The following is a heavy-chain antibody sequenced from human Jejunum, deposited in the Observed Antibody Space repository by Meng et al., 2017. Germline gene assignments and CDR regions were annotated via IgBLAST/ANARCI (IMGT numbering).Heavy chain of an antibody. CDR1: GGSLKDFY. CDR3: ARALGAYGDSGFAY. Sequence: VQLPQWGAGLLKPSETLSLTCAVSGGSLKDFYWNWIRQPPGKGLEWIGEISHSGSTNYNPSLKSRVTISVDRSQNQLSLKLTSVSGTDTAVYFCARALGAYGDSGFAYWGQGALVTVSS. J-gene: IGHJ4*02. V-gene: IGHV4-34*01. D-gene: IGHD4-17*01. CDR2: ISHSGST.